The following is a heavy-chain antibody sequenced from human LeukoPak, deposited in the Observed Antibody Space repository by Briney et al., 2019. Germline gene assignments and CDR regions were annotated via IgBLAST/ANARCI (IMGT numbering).Heavy chain of an antibody. J-gene: IGHJ4*02. CDR1: GFTFSTYA. CDR3: ARDLGGSGWSLGAY. CDR2: ISYDGSNK. D-gene: IGHD6-19*01. Sequence: GGSLRFSCVASGFTFSTYAMHWVRQAPGKGLEWVAVISYDGSNKYYADSVKGRFTMSRDNSKKMLYLQMSSLRPEDTAVYYCARDLGGSGWSLGAYWGQGTLVTVSS. V-gene: IGHV3-30*04.